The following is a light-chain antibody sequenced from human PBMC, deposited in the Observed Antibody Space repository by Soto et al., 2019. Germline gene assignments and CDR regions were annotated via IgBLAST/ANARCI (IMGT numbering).Light chain of an antibody. CDR2: SND. CDR3: AVWDDTLNGMV. J-gene: IGLJ2*01. Sequence: QSVLTQPPSASGTPGHRVTISCSGRSSNIGINTVNWYQQLPSTAPKLLIYSNDVRPSGVPDRFSGSRSGTSASLAISGLQPDAEADYFCAVWDDTLNGMVFGGGTKLTVL. CDR1: SSNIGINT. V-gene: IGLV1-44*01.